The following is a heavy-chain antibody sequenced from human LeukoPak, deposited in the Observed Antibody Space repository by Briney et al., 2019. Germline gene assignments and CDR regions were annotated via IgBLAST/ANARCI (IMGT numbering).Heavy chain of an antibody. CDR1: GGSISGYY. D-gene: IGHD6-13*01. V-gene: IGHV4-59*08. J-gene: IGHJ4*02. CDR3: ARHGSSYSFDC. Sequence: SETLSLTCTVSGGSISGYYWSWIRQPPGKGLEWIDYITYSGSTNYNPSLKSRVTMSVDTSKNQFSLRLSSVTAADTAVYYCARHGSSYSFDCWGQGILVTVSS. CDR2: ITYSGST.